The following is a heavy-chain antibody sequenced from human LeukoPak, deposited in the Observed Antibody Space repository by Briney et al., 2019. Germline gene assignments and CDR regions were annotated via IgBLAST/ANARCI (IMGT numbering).Heavy chain of an antibody. J-gene: IGHJ3*02. D-gene: IGHD4-23*01. CDR3: AAERYGGISDCCNFEI. CDR2: IIVGSGTT. V-gene: IGHV1-58*01. CDR1: GFSFSNSA. Sequence: ASVKVSCKSSGFSFSNSAVQWVRQARRQRLEWIGWIIVGSGTTNYAQSLQGRLTITRDMSTNTAYMELSSLRSEDTTVYYCAAERYGGISDCCNFEIWGQGTMVTVSS.